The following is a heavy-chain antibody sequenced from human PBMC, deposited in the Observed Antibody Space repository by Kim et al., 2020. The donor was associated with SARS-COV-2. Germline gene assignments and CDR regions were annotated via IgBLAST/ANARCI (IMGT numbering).Heavy chain of an antibody. V-gene: IGHV1-46*01. CDR3: AREVGARWLQQLAGAFDI. J-gene: IGHJ3*02. CDR1: GYTFTSYY. D-gene: IGHD5-18*01. Sequence: ASVKVSCKASGYTFTSYYMHWVRQAPGQGLEWMGIINPSGGSTSYAQKFQGRVTMTRDTSTSTVYMELSSLRSEDTAVYYCAREVGARWLQQLAGAFDIWGQGTMVTVSS. CDR2: INPSGGST.